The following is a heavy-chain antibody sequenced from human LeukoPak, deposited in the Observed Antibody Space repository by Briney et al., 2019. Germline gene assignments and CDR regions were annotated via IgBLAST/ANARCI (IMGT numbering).Heavy chain of an antibody. CDR2: MYNRGST. D-gene: IGHD6-19*01. CDR3: ARAEKAVTGTLDS. J-gene: IGHJ4*02. V-gene: IGHV4-59*01. Sequence: PSETLSLTCTVSGDSISNYYWSWIRQSPGKELEWIGYMYNRGSTIYNPFLKSRVTISTDTSKNQFSLRLTSVTAADTAVYYCARAEKAVTGTLDSWGQGTLITVSS. CDR1: GDSISNYY.